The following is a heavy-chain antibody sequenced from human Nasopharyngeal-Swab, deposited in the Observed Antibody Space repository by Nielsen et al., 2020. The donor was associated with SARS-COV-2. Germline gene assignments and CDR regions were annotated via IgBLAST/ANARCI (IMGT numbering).Heavy chain of an antibody. CDR2: IWYDGSNK. Sequence: GGSLRLSCAASGFTFSSYGIHWVRQAPGKGLEWVAVIWYDGSNKYYADSVKGRFTISRDNSKNTLYLQMNSLRAEDTAVYYCARDRVYSYGPRWYYYYYYYGMDVWGQGTTVTVSS. CDR3: ARDRVYSYGPRWYYYYYYYGMDV. J-gene: IGHJ6*02. D-gene: IGHD5-18*01. V-gene: IGHV3-33*01. CDR1: GFTFSSYG.